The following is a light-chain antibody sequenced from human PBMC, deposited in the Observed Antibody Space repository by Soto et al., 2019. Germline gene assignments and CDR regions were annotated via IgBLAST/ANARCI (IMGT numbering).Light chain of an antibody. CDR1: QSVSNNY. CDR3: QQYGSSGT. Sequence: ESVLTQSPGTLSLSPGERATLSCRASQSVSNNYLSWYQQKPGQAPRLLIYDTSTRATGVPTRFSGSRSGADFTLTISRLEPEDFAVYYCQQYGSSGTFGQGTKVDIK. V-gene: IGKV3-20*01. CDR2: DTS. J-gene: IGKJ1*01.